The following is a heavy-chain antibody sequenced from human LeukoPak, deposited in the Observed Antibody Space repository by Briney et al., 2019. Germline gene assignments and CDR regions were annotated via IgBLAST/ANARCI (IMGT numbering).Heavy chain of an antibody. Sequence: SETLSLTCTVSGGSISSSSYYWGWIRQPPGKGLEWIGSIYYSGSTYYNPSLESRVTISVDTSKNQFSLKLSSVTAADTAVYYCARQIDDSSGYSHPDAFDIWGQGTMVTVSS. V-gene: IGHV4-39*01. D-gene: IGHD3-22*01. J-gene: IGHJ3*02. CDR1: GGSISSSSYY. CDR3: ARQIDDSSGYSHPDAFDI. CDR2: IYYSGST.